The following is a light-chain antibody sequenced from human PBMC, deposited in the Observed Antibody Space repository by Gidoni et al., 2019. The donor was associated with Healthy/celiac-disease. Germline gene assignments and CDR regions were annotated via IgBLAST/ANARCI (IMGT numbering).Light chain of an antibody. CDR2: EVS. J-gene: IGLJ2*01. V-gene: IGLV2-23*02. CDR3: CSYAGSL. Sequence: QSALTQPAPVPGSPGQSITISCTGTSSDVGSYNLLSWYHQHPGKAPKLMIYEVSKRPSGVSNRFSGSKSGNTASLAISGLQAEDEADYYCCSYAGSLFGGGTKLTVL. CDR1: SSDVGSYNL.